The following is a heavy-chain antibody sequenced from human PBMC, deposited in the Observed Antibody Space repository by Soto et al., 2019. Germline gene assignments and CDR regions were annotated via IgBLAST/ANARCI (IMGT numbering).Heavy chain of an antibody. V-gene: IGHV4-4*02. CDR1: GGSISSSNW. J-gene: IGHJ5*02. CDR2: IYHSGST. CDR3: ARDTSSITIFGMVSPRYNWFDP. D-gene: IGHD3-3*01. Sequence: QVQLQESGPGLVKPSGTLSLTCAVSGGSISSSNWWSWVRQPPGKGLEWIGEIYHSGSTNYNPSLKSRVTISVDTSKNPLSLKLGSVTAAGTAVYYCARDTSSITIFGMVSPRYNWFDPWGQGTLVTVSS.